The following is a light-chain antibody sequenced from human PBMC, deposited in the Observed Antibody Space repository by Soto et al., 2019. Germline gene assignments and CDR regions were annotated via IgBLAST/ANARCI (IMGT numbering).Light chain of an antibody. V-gene: IGKV3-20*01. CDR3: QQYDSSPIT. J-gene: IGKJ5*01. CDR2: GAS. Sequence: EIVLTQSPGTLSLSPGERATLSCRASQSVSSSYLAWYQQKPGQAPSLLIYGASRRATGIRDRFSGSGSGTDFTLTISRLEPEDFAVYYWQQYDSSPITFGQGTRLEI. CDR1: QSVSSSY.